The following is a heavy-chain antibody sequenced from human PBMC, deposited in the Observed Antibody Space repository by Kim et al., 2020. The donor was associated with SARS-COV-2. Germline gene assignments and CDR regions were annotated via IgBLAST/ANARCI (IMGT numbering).Heavy chain of an antibody. J-gene: IGHJ4*02. V-gene: IGHV3-9*01. CDR1: GFTFGDYA. Sequence: GGSLRLSCAASGFTFGDYAMHWVRQAPGKGLEWVSGISWNSGSIGYADSVKGRFTISRDNAKNSLYLQMNSLRAEDTALYYCAKVPSSSILTGLGFDYWGQGTLVTVSS. D-gene: IGHD3-9*01. CDR3: AKVPSSSILTGLGFDY. CDR2: ISWNSGSI.